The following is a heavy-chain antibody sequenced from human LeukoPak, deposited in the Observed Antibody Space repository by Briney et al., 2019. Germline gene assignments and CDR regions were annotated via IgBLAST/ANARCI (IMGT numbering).Heavy chain of an antibody. J-gene: IGHJ4*02. CDR1: GFTFSSYE. D-gene: IGHD3-22*01. CDR2: ISNSGSNR. CDR3: ARDLMIVMVEEEGSADY. Sequence: GGSLRLSCAASGFTFSSYEMNWVRQAPGKGLEWVSYISNSGSNRYYADSVKGRFTISRDNAKNSVYLQMNSLRAEDTAVYYCARDLMIVMVEEEGSADYWGQGTLVTVSS. V-gene: IGHV3-48*03.